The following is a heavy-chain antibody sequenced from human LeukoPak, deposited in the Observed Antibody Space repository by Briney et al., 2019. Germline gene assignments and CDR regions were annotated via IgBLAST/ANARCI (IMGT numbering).Heavy chain of an antibody. D-gene: IGHD2-15*01. Sequence: SGGSLRLSCAASGFTFSSYAMSWVRQAPGKGLEWVSAISGSGGSTYYADSVKGRFTISRDNSKNTLYLQMNSLRAEDTAVYYCAKAKGYCSGGSCYSYDYWGQGTLVTVSS. V-gene: IGHV3-23*01. CDR2: ISGSGGST. CDR3: AKAKGYCSGGSCYSYDY. J-gene: IGHJ4*02. CDR1: GFTFSSYA.